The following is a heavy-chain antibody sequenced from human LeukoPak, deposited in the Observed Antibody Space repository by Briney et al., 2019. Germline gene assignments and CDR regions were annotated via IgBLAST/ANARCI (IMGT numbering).Heavy chain of an antibody. V-gene: IGHV3-21*01. CDR3: AREDGNYYYMDV. J-gene: IGHJ6*03. CDR2: ISSSSSYI. Sequence: GGSLRLSCAASGFTFSSYSMNWVRQAPGKGLEWVSSISSSSSYIYYADSVKGRFTISRDNAKNSLYLQMNSLRAEDTAVYYCAREDGNYYYMDVWGKGTTVTVSS. CDR1: GFTFSSYS.